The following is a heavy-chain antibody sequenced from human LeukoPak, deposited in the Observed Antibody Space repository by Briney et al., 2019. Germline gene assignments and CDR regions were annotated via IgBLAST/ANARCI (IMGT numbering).Heavy chain of an antibody. CDR2: INPNSGGT. CDR1: GYTFTGYY. J-gene: IGHJ6*03. CDR3: ARDLFSSSWFGGNYYMDV. V-gene: IGHV1-2*02. D-gene: IGHD6-13*01. Sequence: ASVKVSCKASGYTFTGYYMHWVRQAPGQGLEWMGWINPNSGGTNYAQKFQGRVTMTRDTSISTAYMELSRLRSDDTAVYYCARDLFSSSWFGGNYYMDVWGKGTTVTISS.